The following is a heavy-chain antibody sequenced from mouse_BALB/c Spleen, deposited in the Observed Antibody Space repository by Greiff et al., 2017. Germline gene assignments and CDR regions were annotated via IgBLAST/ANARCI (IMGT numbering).Heavy chain of an antibody. V-gene: IGHV1-14*01. D-gene: IGHD1-2*01. Sequence: VQLKQSGPELVKPGASVKMSCKASGYTFTSYVMHWVKQKPGQGLEWIGYINPYNDGTKYNEKFKGKATLTSDKSSSTAYMELSSLTSEDSAVYYCARSITTATFGYFDVWGAGTTVTVSS. CDR3: ARSITTATFGYFDV. CDR2: INPYNDGT. CDR1: GYTFTSYV. J-gene: IGHJ1*01.